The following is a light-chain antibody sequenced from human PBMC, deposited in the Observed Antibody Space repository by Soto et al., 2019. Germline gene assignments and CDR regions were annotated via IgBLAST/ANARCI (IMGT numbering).Light chain of an antibody. Sequence: EIVLTQSPATLSVSPGGGATLSCRASQSVSSHLAWYQQKPGQGPRLLIYDASTRATGIPARFSGSGSGTEFTLTISSLQSEDFGVYYCQHYDVWPLTFGQGTKVDXK. CDR3: QHYDVWPLT. CDR1: QSVSSH. CDR2: DAS. J-gene: IGKJ1*01. V-gene: IGKV3-15*01.